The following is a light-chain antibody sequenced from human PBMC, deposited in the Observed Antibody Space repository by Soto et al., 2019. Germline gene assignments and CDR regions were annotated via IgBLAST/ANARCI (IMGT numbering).Light chain of an antibody. CDR3: QQYDKWPPT. J-gene: IGKJ1*01. V-gene: IGKV3-15*01. CDR2: GAF. CDR1: QTVSSS. Sequence: EIVLTQSPGTLSLSPGERATLSCRAGQTVSSSFLAWYQQKPGQAPRLLIYGAFSRATGVPARFSGSGSGTEFTLTISSLQSEDFAVYYCQQYDKWPPTFGQGTKVEIK.